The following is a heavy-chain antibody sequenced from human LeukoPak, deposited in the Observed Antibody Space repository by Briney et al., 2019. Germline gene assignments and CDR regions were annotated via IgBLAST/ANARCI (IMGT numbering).Heavy chain of an antibody. CDR2: ISWHDYT. Sequence: SGPTLVKPTETLTLTCTFSGLSLRTSGVGVGWIRQPPGKALEWVALISWHDYTRYSPALKSRLTITRDTSKSQVVLTMTNMDPVDTATYYCTHRVRGSGSPHYWGQGTLVTVSS. V-gene: IGHV2-5*01. CDR3: THRVRGSGSPHY. CDR1: GLSLRTSGVG. J-gene: IGHJ4*02. D-gene: IGHD3-10*01.